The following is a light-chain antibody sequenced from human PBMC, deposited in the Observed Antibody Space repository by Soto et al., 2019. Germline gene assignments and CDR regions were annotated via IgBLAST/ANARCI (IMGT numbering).Light chain of an antibody. CDR1: QMFSSSY. Sequence: EIVLTQSPGTLSLSPGEKATLPCRASQMFSSSYLAGNQKKPGQPPRPLIYGASSRATGIPDRFSGSGSGTDFTLTISRLEPEDFAVYYCQQYGSSPLTFGGGTKVEIK. J-gene: IGKJ4*01. CDR3: QQYGSSPLT. V-gene: IGKV3-20*01. CDR2: GAS.